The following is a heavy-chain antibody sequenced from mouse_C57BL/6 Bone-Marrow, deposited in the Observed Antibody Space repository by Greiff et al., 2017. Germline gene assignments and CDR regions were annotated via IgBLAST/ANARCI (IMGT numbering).Heavy chain of an antibody. CDR3: ARDYGSSYPLYSDY. CDR1: GYTFTSYW. CDR2: IDPSDSYT. V-gene: IGHV1-69*01. J-gene: IGHJ2*01. Sequence: QVQLQQSGAELVMPGASVKLSCKASGYTFTSYWMHWVKQRPGQGLEWIGEIDPSDSYTNYNQKFKGKSTLTVDKSSSTAYMQLSSLTSEDSAVYYCARDYGSSYPLYSDYWGQGTTLTVSS. D-gene: IGHD1-1*01.